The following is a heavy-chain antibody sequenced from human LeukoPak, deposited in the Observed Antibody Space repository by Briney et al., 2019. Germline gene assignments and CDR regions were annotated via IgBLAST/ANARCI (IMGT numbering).Heavy chain of an antibody. CDR3: ANDLDYGSFFA. CDR1: GFSFSSYA. J-gene: IGHJ5*02. D-gene: IGHD4/OR15-4a*01. V-gene: IGHV3-23*01. Sequence: TGGSLRFSGAASGFSFSSYAMSWVRQAPGKGREWVSAISGSGGSTYYADSVKGRFTISRDNSKNTLYLQMNSLRAEDTAVYYCANDLDYGSFFAWGQGTLVTVSS. CDR2: ISGSGGST.